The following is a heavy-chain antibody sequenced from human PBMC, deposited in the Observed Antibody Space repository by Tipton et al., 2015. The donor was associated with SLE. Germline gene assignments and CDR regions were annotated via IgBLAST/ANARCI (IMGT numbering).Heavy chain of an antibody. V-gene: IGHV1-46*01. CDR1: GSTSTSYH. Sequence: QLVQPGAEVKKPGASVKVSCKASGSTSTSYHIHWVRQAPGQGLEWMGMINPSDGRTTYAQDFQDRIIMTRDTSTSTAYMELRSLRPDDTAVYYCARDKAGYFDYWGQGTLVSVSS. CDR3: ARDKAGYFDY. J-gene: IGHJ4*02. D-gene: IGHD6-19*01. CDR2: INPSDGRT.